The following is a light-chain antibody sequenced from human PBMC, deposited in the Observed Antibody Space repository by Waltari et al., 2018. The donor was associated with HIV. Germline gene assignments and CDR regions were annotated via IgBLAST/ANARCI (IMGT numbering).Light chain of an antibody. CDR3: QQYYTLPYT. J-gene: IGKJ2*01. CDR2: GAS. Sequence: DIQMAQSPSSLSASVGDRVTVPCRASQGINDSLAWDKHTPGQAPKLLLSGASTLESGVPSRFSGGGSGTDYTLTISSLQPEDSATYYCQQYYTLPYTFGQGTKLEIK. V-gene: IGKV1-NL1*01. CDR1: QGINDS.